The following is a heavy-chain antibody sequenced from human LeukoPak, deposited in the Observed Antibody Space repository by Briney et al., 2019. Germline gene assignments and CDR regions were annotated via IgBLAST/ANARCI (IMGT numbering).Heavy chain of an antibody. CDR1: GYTFTSYG. CDR2: ISAYNGNT. Sequence: GASVKVSCKASGYTFTSYGISWVRQAPGQGLEWMGGISAYNGNTNYAQKLQGRVTMTTDTSTTTAYMELRSLRSDDTAVYYCARVRAWAGSYGMDVWGQGTTVTVSS. D-gene: IGHD3/OR15-3a*01. J-gene: IGHJ6*02. V-gene: IGHV1-18*01. CDR3: ARVRAWAGSYGMDV.